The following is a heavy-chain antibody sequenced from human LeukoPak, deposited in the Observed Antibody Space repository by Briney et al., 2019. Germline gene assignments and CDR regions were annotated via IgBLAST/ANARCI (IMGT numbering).Heavy chain of an antibody. CDR1: GGSISSYY. D-gene: IGHD7-27*01. V-gene: IGHV4-59*08. CDR3: ARRSLTGAMGWYFDL. Sequence: PSETLSLTCTVSGGSISSYYWSWIRQPPGKGLEWIGYIYYSGSTNYNPSLKSRVTISVDTSKNQFFLKLSSVTAADTAAYYCARRSLTGAMGWYFDLWGRGTLVTVSS. CDR2: IYYSGST. J-gene: IGHJ2*01.